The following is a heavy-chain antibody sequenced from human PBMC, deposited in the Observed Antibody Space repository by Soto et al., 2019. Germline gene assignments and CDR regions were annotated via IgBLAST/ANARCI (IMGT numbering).Heavy chain of an antibody. Sequence: ASVKVSCKASGYTFTSYYMHWVRQAPGQGLEWMGIINPSGGSTGYAQKFQGRVTMTRDTSTSTVYMELSSLRSEDTAVYYCARDGIVVVAAQPDYYYYGMDVWGQGTTVTVSS. D-gene: IGHD2-15*01. CDR3: ARDGIVVVAAQPDYYYYGMDV. J-gene: IGHJ6*02. CDR2: INPSGGST. V-gene: IGHV1-46*01. CDR1: GYTFTSYY.